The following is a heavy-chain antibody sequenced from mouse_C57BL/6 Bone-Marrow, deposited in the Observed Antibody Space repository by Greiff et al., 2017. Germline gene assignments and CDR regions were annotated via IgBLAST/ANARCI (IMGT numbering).Heavy chain of an antibody. CDR2: ISDGGSYT. D-gene: IGHD2-3*01. CDR3: ARDNGYYVFDY. Sequence: EVQLVESGGGLVKPGGSLKLSCAASGFTFSSYAMSWVRQTPEKRLEWVATISDGGSYTYYPDNVKGRFTISRENAKNNLYLQMSHLKSEDTAMYYCARDNGYYVFDYWGQGTTLTVSS. J-gene: IGHJ2*01. CDR1: GFTFSSYA. V-gene: IGHV5-4*01.